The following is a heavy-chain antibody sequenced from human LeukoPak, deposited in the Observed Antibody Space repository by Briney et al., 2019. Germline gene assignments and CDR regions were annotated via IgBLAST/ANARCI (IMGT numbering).Heavy chain of an antibody. J-gene: IGHJ4*02. D-gene: IGHD5-18*01. V-gene: IGHV3-23*01. CDR3: AKAKGFSYGYGCDY. CDR1: GFTFSSYA. Sequence: GGSLRLSCAASGFTFSSYAMSWVRQAPGKGQEWVSGISGSGDSTHHADSVKGRFTISRDNSKNTVFLQMNSLRGEDTAVYYCAKAKGFSYGYGCDYWGQGTLVTVSS. CDR2: ISGSGDST.